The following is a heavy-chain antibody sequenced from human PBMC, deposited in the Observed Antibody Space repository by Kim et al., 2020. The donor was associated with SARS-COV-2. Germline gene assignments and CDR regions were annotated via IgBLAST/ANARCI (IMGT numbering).Heavy chain of an antibody. D-gene: IGHD3-10*01. Sequence: RFTISRDNSKNTLYLQMNSLRAEDTAVYYCATYHYYGSGSYRRYYYGMDVWGQGTTVTVSS. V-gene: IGHV3-23*01. J-gene: IGHJ6*02. CDR3: ATYHYYGSGSYRRYYYGMDV.